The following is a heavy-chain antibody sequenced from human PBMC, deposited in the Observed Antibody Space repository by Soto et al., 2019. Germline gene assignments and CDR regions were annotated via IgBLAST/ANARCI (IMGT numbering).Heavy chain of an antibody. V-gene: IGHV3-33*01. CDR3: ASQAFDY. Sequence: PGGSLRLSCTASGFIFRDYGMQWVHQAPGKGLEWLAFIWHDGSKKYYADSLKGRFTISRDNSKNTMYLQMSSPTVEDTAVYYCASQAFDYWGQGTLVTVSS. CDR1: GFIFRDYG. CDR2: IWHDGSKK. J-gene: IGHJ4*02.